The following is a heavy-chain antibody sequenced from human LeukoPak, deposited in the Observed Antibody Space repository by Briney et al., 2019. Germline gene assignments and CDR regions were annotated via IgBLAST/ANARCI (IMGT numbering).Heavy chain of an antibody. V-gene: IGHV3-74*01. J-gene: IGHJ6*02. CDR2: TNGDGSGT. D-gene: IGHD3-22*01. CDR1: GFTLSNSW. CDR3: AKDGTSGYLNYYYYYGMDV. Sequence: PGGSLRLSCAASGFTLSNSWMHWVRQAPGKGLVWVSRTNGDGSGTSYADSVKGRFTISRDNSKNTLYLQMNSLRAEDTAVYYCAKDGTSGYLNYYYYYGMDVWGQGTTVTVSS.